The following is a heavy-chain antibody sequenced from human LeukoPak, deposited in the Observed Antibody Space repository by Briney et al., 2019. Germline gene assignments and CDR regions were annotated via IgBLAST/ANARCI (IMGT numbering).Heavy chain of an antibody. CDR3: ARLGRYFDWLTPNWFDP. Sequence: GESLKISCKGSGYSFTSYWIGWVRQMPGKGLEWMGIIYPGDSDTRYSPSFQGQVTISADKSISTAYLQWSSLKASDTAMYYCARLGRYFDWLTPNWFDPWGQGTLVTVSS. V-gene: IGHV5-51*01. CDR1: GYSFTSYW. CDR2: IYPGDSDT. D-gene: IGHD3-9*01. J-gene: IGHJ5*02.